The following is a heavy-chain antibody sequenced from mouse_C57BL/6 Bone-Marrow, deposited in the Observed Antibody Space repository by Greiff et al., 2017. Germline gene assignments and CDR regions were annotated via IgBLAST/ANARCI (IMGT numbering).Heavy chain of an antibody. J-gene: IGHJ2*01. D-gene: IGHD2-3*01. CDR2: IDPENGDT. Sequence: VQLQQSGAELVRPGASVKLSCTASGFNIKDDYMHWVKQRPEQGLEWIGWIDPENGDTEYASKFQGKATITADKSSNTAYLQLSSLTSEDTAVYYCTTPRDGYCQGYWGQGTTLTVSS. CDR1: GFNIKDDY. V-gene: IGHV14-4*01. CDR3: TTPRDGYCQGY.